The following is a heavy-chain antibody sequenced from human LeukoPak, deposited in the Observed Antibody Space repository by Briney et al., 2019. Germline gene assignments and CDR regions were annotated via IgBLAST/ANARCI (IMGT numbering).Heavy chain of an antibody. CDR3: ARGTPQRGSDY. CDR2: INSDGSRT. Sequence: GGSLRLSCAASGFAFSRYWMHWVRQAPGKGLVWVSRINSDGSRTSFADSVKGRFTISRDNAKNTLYLQMNSLRDEDTAVYYCARGTPQRGSDYWGRGTRVSVSS. CDR1: GFAFSRYW. D-gene: IGHD3-16*01. J-gene: IGHJ4*02. V-gene: IGHV3-74*01.